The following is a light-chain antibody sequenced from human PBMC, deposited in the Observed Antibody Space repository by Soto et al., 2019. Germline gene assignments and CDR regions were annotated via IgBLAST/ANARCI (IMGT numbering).Light chain of an antibody. V-gene: IGKV1-27*01. CDR3: QKCKIAPFT. Sequence: DIQMTQSPSTLSASVGGRITISCRASQGISNLLAWYQQKPGKAPKLLIYAASTLQSGVPSRFSGSGSGTDFTLTISSLQPEDVATYYCQKCKIAPFTFGGGTKVDIK. CDR1: QGISNL. CDR2: AAS. J-gene: IGKJ4*01.